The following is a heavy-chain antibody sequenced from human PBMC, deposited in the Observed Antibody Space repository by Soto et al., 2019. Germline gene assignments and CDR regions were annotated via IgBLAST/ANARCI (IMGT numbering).Heavy chain of an antibody. V-gene: IGHV4-39*01. CDR3: ARQGITMIVVVLTANGFEP. D-gene: IGHD3-22*01. CDR2: IHYSGST. CDR1: CSTISNNNYY. J-gene: IGHJ5*02. Sequence: SETLSLTCNVSCSTISNNNYYWGRLRQPPGKAVEWIGSIHYSGSTYCNPSRKSRVNISADTNKTELSFVLRSVSSADTAVYYSARQGITMIVVVLTANGFEPWGQATLVSVS.